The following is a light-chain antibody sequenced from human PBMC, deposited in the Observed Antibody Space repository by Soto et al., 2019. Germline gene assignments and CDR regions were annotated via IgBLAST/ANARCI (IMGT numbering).Light chain of an antibody. Sequence: ALTQPGSVSWSLGQSITISCNGTSSDVGGHDYVSWYQQHPGKAPKLTIFEGRNRPSGVSNRFSGSKSGNTASLTISGLRAEDEAHYYCSSYTDSDSFYVFGSGTKVTVL. CDR3: SSYTDSDSFYV. CDR1: SSDVGGHDY. J-gene: IGLJ1*01. V-gene: IGLV2-14*01. CDR2: EGR.